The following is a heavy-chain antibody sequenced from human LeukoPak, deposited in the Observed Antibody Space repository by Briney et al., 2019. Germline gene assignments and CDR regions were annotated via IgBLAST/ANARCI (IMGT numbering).Heavy chain of an antibody. CDR1: GGSFSGYY. CDR3: ASRSSSWHWGRWFDP. J-gene: IGHJ5*02. V-gene: IGHV4-34*01. CDR2: INHSGST. D-gene: IGHD6-13*01. Sequence: ASETLSLTCAVYGGSFSGYYWSWIRQPPGKGLEWIGEINHSGSTNYNPSLKSRVTISVDTSKNQFSLKLSSVTAADTAVYYCASRSSSWHWGRWFDPWGQGTLVTVSS.